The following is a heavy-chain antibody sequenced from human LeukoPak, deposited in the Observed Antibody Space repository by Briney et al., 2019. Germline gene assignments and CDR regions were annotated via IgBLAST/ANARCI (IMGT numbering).Heavy chain of an antibody. CDR2: ISSSGSI. V-gene: IGHV3-11*04. Sequence: SGGSLRLSCAASGFTFSDNYMSWIRQAPGKGLEWVSYISSSGSIYYADSVKGRFTISRDYAKNSLYLQMNSLRVEDTAVYYCAKVAKYYYGPETYYFFEQWGQGTPVTASS. J-gene: IGHJ4*02. CDR1: GFTFSDNY. CDR3: AKVAKYYYGPETYYFFEQ. D-gene: IGHD3-10*01.